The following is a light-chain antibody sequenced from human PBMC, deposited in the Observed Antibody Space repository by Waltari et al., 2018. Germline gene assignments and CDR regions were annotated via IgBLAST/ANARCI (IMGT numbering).Light chain of an antibody. CDR3: QQYGTSRT. CDR1: QSVSSNY. J-gene: IGKJ1*01. Sequence: EVVLTQSPDTLSLSPGERATLSCRASQSVSSNYFAWYQQKPGQAPRLLIDGASNRATGIPDRFSGRGSGTDFTLTISRLEHEDFALYYCQQYGTSRTFGRGTKVEI. CDR2: GAS. V-gene: IGKV3-20*01.